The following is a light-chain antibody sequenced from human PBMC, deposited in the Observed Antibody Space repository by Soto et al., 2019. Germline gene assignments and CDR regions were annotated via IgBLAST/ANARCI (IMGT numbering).Light chain of an antibody. J-gene: IGLJ1*01. V-gene: IGLV2-14*01. Sequence: QSVLTQPASVYGSLGQSMTISCRGTSSDVGAYNYVSWYQQYPGKAPKLMIYHVTDRPSGVSNRFSGSKSGNTASLTISGLQAEDEADYYCCSYTTSNTFVFGTGTKVTVL. CDR2: HVT. CDR3: CSYTTSNTFV. CDR1: SSDVGAYNY.